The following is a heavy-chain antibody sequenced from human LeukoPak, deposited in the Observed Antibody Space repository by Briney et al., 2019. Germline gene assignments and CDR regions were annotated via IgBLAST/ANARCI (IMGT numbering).Heavy chain of an antibody. CDR3: AREHRSDYYRDV. CDR2: IYYSGST. Sequence: SETLSLTCTVSGGSISSHYWSWIRQPPGKGLEWIGYIYYSGSTNYNPSLKSRVTISVDTSKNQFSLKLSSVTAADTAVYYCAREHRSDYYRDVWGKGTTVTVSS. V-gene: IGHV4-59*11. CDR1: GGSISSHY. J-gene: IGHJ6*03.